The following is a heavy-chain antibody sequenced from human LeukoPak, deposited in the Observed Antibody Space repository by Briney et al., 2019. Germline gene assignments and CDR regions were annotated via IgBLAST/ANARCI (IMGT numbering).Heavy chain of an antibody. V-gene: IGHV3-23*01. D-gene: IGHD1-26*01. CDR1: GFTFSRNA. Sequence: GGSLRLSCAASGFTFSRNAMSWVRQAPGQGLEWVSGISGSGGSTYYADSVKGRFTISRDNSKNTLYLQMNSLRAEDTAVYYCAITHSPNYYYYGMDVWGQGTTVTVSS. CDR2: ISGSGGST. J-gene: IGHJ6*02. CDR3: AITHSPNYYYYGMDV.